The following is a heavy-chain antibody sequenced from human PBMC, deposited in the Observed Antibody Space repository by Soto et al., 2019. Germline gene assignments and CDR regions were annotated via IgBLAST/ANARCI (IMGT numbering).Heavy chain of an antibody. CDR1: GGSISSGGYY. Sequence: PSETLSLTCTVSGGSISSGGYYWSRIRQHPGKGLEWIGYIYYSGSTYYNPSLKSRVTISVDTSKNQFSLKLSSVTAADTAVYYCARKFGYYDSSGYYHAFDIWGQGTMVTVSS. V-gene: IGHV4-31*03. CDR2: IYYSGST. D-gene: IGHD3-22*01. J-gene: IGHJ3*02. CDR3: ARKFGYYDSSGYYHAFDI.